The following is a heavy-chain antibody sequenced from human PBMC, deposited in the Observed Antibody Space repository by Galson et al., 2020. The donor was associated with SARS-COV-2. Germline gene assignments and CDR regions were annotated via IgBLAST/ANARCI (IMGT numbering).Heavy chain of an antibody. CDR1: GYTFTDYY. V-gene: IGHV1-2*02. D-gene: IGHD6-6*01. Sequence: ASVKVSCKTSGYTFTDYYIHWVRQAPGQGLEWMGWINPNSGGTNYAQKFQGRVTVTRDTSISTAYMELSRLKSDDTAVYYCARENIHGSSSHDHWGQGTLVTVSS. CDR3: ARENIHGSSSHDH. CDR2: INPNSGGT. J-gene: IGHJ4*02.